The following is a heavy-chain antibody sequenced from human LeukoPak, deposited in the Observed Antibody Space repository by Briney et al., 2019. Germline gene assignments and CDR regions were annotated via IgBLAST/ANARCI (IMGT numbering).Heavy chain of an antibody. CDR2: IYHSGST. J-gene: IGHJ4*02. D-gene: IGHD2-15*01. CDR1: GGSISSGGYS. CDR3: ARLPRLSGGSCPIDY. Sequence: SQTLSLTCAVSGGSISSGGYSWSWIRQPPGKGLEWIGYIYHSGSTYYNPSLKSRVTISVDRSKNQFSLKLSSVTAADTAVYYCARLPRLSGGSCPIDYWGQGTLVTVSS. V-gene: IGHV4-30-2*01.